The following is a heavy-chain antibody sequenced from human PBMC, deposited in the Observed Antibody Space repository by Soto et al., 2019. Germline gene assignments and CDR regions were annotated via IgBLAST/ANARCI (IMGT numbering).Heavy chain of an antibody. CDR2: ISSSSSTI. V-gene: IGHV3-48*02. CDR1: GFTISSYS. D-gene: IGHD3-22*01. Sequence: GGSLRLSCAASGFTISSYSMNWVRQAPGKGLEWVSYISSSSSTIYYADSVKGRLTISRDNAKNSLYLQMNSLRDEDTALYYCARGDYYDSSGPFSDAFDIWGQGTMVTVSS. CDR3: ARGDYYDSSGPFSDAFDI. J-gene: IGHJ3*02.